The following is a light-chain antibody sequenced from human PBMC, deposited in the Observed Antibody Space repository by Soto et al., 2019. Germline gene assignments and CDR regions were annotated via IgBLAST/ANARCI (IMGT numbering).Light chain of an antibody. CDR1: QSISNY. Sequence: DLPMTQSPSSLSASVGDRVTITCRASQSISNYLNWYQQKPGKAPKLLIYATISLPTGVPSRFSGSGSGTDFTLTISSLQPEDFATYYCQQSYSSHYSFGQGTKLEIK. CDR2: ATI. CDR3: QQSYSSHYS. V-gene: IGKV1-39*01. J-gene: IGKJ2*01.